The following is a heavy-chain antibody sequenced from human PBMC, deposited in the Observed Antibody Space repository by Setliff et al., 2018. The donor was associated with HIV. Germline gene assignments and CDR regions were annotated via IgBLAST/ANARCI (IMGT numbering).Heavy chain of an antibody. CDR2: IYYSGAT. D-gene: IGHD3-10*01. J-gene: IGHJ4*02. Sequence: ETLSLTCTVSGGSMSSSSYYWGWIRQTPDKGLEWIGIIYYSGATYYNPSLTSRVTISVDTSRNQFSLKLRSVPAADTAAYYCARLGYVSGGFYKTPGPYYFDYWGQGALVTVSS. V-gene: IGHV4-39*01. CDR1: GGSMSSSSYY. CDR3: ARLGYVSGGFYKTPGPYYFDY.